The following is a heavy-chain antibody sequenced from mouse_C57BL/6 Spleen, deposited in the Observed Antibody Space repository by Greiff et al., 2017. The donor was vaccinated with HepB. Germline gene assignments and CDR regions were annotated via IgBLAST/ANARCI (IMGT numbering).Heavy chain of an antibody. CDR3: ARGDYDGRDY. V-gene: IGHV1-69*01. Sequence: QVQLQQPGAELVMPGASVKLSCKASGYTFTSYWMHWVKQRPGQGLEWIGEIDPSDSYTNYNQKFKGKSTLTVDKSSSTAYMQLSSLTSEDSAVYYCARGDYDGRDYWGQGTTLTVSS. D-gene: IGHD2-4*01. J-gene: IGHJ2*01. CDR2: IDPSDSYT. CDR1: GYTFTSYW.